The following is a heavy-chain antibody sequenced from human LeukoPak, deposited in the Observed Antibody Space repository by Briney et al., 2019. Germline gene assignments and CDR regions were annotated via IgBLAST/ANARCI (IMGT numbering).Heavy chain of an antibody. V-gene: IGHV4-4*09. CDR3: ARRYCSSARCHSYFDY. D-gene: IGHD2-2*01. CDR1: GGSISSYY. Sequence: PSENLSLNCIVSGGSISSYYWSWIRQPPGKGLEWIGNIYSSGSTNYNPSLKSRVTISVDTSKNQFSLKLSSVAAADTAVYYCARRYCSSARCHSYFDYWGQGTLVTVSS. J-gene: IGHJ4*02. CDR2: IYSSGST.